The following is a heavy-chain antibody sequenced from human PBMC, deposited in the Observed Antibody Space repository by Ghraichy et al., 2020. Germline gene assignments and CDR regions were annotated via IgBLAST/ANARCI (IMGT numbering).Heavy chain of an antibody. V-gene: IGHV3-23*01. D-gene: IGHD1-26*01. J-gene: IGHJ4*02. Sequence: GSLRLSCAASGFTFSSYAMSWVRQAPGKGLEWVSAISGSGGSTYYADSVKGRFTISRDNSKNTLYLQMNSLRAEDTAVYYCAKDLGSVSYPVNYFDYWGQGTLVTVSS. CDR2: ISGSGGST. CDR1: GFTFSSYA. CDR3: AKDLGSVSYPVNYFDY.